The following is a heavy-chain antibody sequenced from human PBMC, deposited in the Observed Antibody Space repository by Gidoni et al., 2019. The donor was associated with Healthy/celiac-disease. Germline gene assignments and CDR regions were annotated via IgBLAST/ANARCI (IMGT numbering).Heavy chain of an antibody. Sequence: EVQLLESGGGLVQPGGSLRLSCAASGFTFSCYAVSWVRQAPGKRLEWVSAISGSCGSTYYADSVKGRFTISRDNSKNTLYLQMNSLRAEDTAVYYCAKSFGIAAAGPYFDYWGQGTLVTVSS. CDR3: AKSFGIAAAGPYFDY. D-gene: IGHD6-13*01. J-gene: IGHJ4*02. CDR2: ISGSCGST. V-gene: IGHV3-23*01. CDR1: GFTFSCYA.